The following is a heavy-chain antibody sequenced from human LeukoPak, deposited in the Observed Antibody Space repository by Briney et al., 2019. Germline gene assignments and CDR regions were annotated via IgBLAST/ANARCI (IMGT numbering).Heavy chain of an antibody. V-gene: IGHV1-2*02. CDR1: GYTFTGYS. Sequence: ASVKVSCKASGYTFTGYSMHWVRQAPGQGLEWMGWINPKSGGTKYAQKFQGRVTMTRDTSINTAYMELSRLRSDDTAVYYCARVQGYGDHFDYWGQGTLLTVSS. CDR2: INPKSGGT. CDR3: ARVQGYGDHFDY. J-gene: IGHJ4*02. D-gene: IGHD4-17*01.